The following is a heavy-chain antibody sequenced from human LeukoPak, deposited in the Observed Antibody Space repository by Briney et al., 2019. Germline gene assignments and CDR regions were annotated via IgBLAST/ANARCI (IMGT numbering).Heavy chain of an antibody. D-gene: IGHD3-22*01. Sequence: SETLSLTCTVSGGSISSGGYYWSWIRQHPGKGLEWIGYIYYSGSTYYNPSLKSRVTISVDTSKNQFSLKLSSVTAADTAVYYCARRNYDSSGYHLYYFDSWGQGTLVTVSS. J-gene: IGHJ4*02. CDR1: GGSISSGGYY. CDR3: ARRNYDSSGYHLYYFDS. V-gene: IGHV4-31*03. CDR2: IYYSGST.